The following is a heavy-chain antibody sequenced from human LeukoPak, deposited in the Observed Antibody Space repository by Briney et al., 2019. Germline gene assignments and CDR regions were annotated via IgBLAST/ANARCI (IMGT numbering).Heavy chain of an antibody. CDR3: ARPYYDIWSAYVY. V-gene: IGHV3-64*01. D-gene: IGHD3-3*01. CDR2: ISNGGGST. CDR1: GFTFSSYA. Sequence: GGSLRLSCAASGFTFSSYAMHWVRQAPGKGLEYVSAISNGGGSTHYANSVKGRFTISRDNSKNTLYLQMGGLRAEDMAVYYCARPYYDIWSAYVYWGQGTLVTVSS. J-gene: IGHJ4*02.